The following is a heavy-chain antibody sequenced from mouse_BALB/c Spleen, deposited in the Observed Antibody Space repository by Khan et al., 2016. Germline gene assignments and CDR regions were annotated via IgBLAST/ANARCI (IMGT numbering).Heavy chain of an antibody. Sequence: VQLQESGAELVRPGSSVKISCKASGFAFSSYWTNWVKQRPGQGLEWIGQIYPGDGDTNYNGKFKGKATLTADKSSSTAYMQLSSLTSEDSAVYFCARGTPFANWGQGTLVTVSA. V-gene: IGHV1-80*01. D-gene: IGHD2-14*01. CDR1: GFAFSSYW. CDR3: ARGTPFAN. J-gene: IGHJ3*01. CDR2: IYPGDGDT.